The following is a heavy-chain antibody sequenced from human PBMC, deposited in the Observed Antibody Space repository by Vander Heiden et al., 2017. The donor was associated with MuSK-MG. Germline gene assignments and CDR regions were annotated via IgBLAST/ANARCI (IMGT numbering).Heavy chain of an antibody. CDR2: ISGSGGSN. Sequence: EVQLLESVVGLVQPGGSLRLPCAASGFTFSSYALSWVRQAPGKGLGWVSAISGSGGSNYDADAVKGRFTISRDNSKHTLYRQMTRMRAEETGVYYCAKDTFDDSSGSMDHWGQRTMVTVSS. J-gene: IGHJ4*02. V-gene: IGHV3-23*01. CDR1: GFTFSSYA. D-gene: IGHD3-22*01. CDR3: AKDTFDDSSGSMDH.